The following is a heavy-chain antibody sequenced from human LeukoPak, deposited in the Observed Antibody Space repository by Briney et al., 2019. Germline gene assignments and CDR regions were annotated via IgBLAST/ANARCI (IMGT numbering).Heavy chain of an antibody. CDR1: GGSFSGYY. V-gene: IGHV4-34*01. J-gene: IGHJ6*03. CDR3: AGAPPVVVPAASFYYYYMDV. CDR2: INHSGST. Sequence: PSETLSLTCAVYGGSFSGYYWSWIRQPPGKGLEWIGEINHSGSTNYNPSLKSRVTISVDTSKNQFSLKLSSVTAADTAVYYCAGAPPVVVPAASFYYYYMDVWGKGTTVTVSS. D-gene: IGHD2-2*01.